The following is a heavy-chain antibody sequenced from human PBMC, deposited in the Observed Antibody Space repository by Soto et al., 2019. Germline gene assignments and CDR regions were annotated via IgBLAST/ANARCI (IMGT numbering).Heavy chain of an antibody. CDR2: IYPGDSDT. J-gene: IGHJ6*02. CDR1: GYSFTSYW. Sequence: GGSLKLSCKGSGYSFTSYWIGWVRQMPGKGLEWMGIIYPGDSDTRYSPSFQGQVTISADKSISTAYLQWSSLKASDTAMYYCARQDSSSDYYYGMDVWGQGTTVTVSS. CDR3: ARQDSSSDYYYGMDV. V-gene: IGHV5-51*01. D-gene: IGHD6-6*01.